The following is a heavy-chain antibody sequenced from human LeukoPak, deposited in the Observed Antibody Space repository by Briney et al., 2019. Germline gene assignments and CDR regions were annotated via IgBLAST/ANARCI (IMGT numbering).Heavy chain of an antibody. D-gene: IGHD3-22*01. CDR3: AKDFRDYYESSGYYFDY. V-gene: IGHV3-23*01. CDR1: GFTFSSYA. CDR2: ISGSGGST. Sequence: GGSLRLSCAASGFTFSSYAMSWVRQAPGKGLEWVSAISGSGGSTYYADSVKGRFTISRDNSKNTLYLQMNSLRAEDTAVYYCAKDFRDYYESSGYYFDYWGQGTLVTVSS. J-gene: IGHJ4*02.